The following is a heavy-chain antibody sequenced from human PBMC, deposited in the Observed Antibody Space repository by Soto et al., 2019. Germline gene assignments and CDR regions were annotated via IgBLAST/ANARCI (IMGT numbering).Heavy chain of an antibody. CDR2: IYPGGVNI. Sequence: GASVKVTCKASGNSFTSHYMHWVRQAPGQGLEWMGTIYPGGVNIGYAQKFKGRVTMTKDTSTSTVYMELNSLTSEDTAVYYCARDQSWHDLVWWFVPWG. CDR1: GNSFTSHY. J-gene: IGHJ5*02. CDR3: ARDQSWHDLVWWFVP. D-gene: IGHD1-1*01. V-gene: IGHV1-46*03.